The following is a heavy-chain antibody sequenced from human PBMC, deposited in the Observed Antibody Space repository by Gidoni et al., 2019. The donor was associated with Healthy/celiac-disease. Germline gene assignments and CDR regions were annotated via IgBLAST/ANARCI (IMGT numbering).Heavy chain of an antibody. J-gene: IGHJ4*02. V-gene: IGHV1-69*01. CDR2: SIPIFGTA. CDR3: ARSFNRLAVAGSGHFDY. Sequence: PGQGLEWMGGSIPIFGTANYAQKFQGRVTITADESTSTAYMELSSLRSEDTAVYYCARSFNRLAVAGSGHFDYWGQGTLVTVSS. D-gene: IGHD6-19*01.